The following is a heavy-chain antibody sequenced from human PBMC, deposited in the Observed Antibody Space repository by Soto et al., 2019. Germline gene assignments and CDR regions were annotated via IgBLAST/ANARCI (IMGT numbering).Heavy chain of an antibody. CDR2: ISYSGNT. J-gene: IGHJ4*02. D-gene: IGHD2-8*01. Sequence: KPSETLSLTCTVSDGSISNFYWSWIRQPPGKGLEWIGYISYSGNTNYNPSLKSRVSISVDTSKNQLSLNLTSVTAADTAVYYCARAPMVLSRSYFDSWGQGTPVTVSS. CDR1: DGSISNFY. CDR3: ARAPMVLSRSYFDS. V-gene: IGHV4-59*01.